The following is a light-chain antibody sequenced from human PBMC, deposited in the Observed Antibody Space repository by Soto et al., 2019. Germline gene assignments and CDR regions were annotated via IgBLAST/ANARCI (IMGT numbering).Light chain of an antibody. Sequence: DIVMTQSPATLSVSPGERATLSCRASQSVNSNLAWYQQKPGQAPGLLIYGASTRASGIPAMFSGSWSGTEFTLTISSLQSEDFAVYYCQQYNNWPLTFGQGTKVEIK. V-gene: IGKV3-15*01. CDR3: QQYNNWPLT. CDR1: QSVNSN. CDR2: GAS. J-gene: IGKJ1*01.